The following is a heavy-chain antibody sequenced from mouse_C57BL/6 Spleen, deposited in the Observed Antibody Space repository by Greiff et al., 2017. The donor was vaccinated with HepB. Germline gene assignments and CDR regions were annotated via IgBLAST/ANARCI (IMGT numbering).Heavy chain of an antibody. V-gene: IGHV10-1*01. CDR3: VRLYDFPYYAMDY. Sequence: EVKVEESGGGLVQPKGSLKLSCAASGFSFNTYAMNWVRQAPGKGLEWVARIRSKSNNYATYYADSVKDRFTISRDDSESMLYLQMNNLKTEDTAMYYCVRLYDFPYYAMDYWGQGTSVTVSS. D-gene: IGHD2-3*01. J-gene: IGHJ4*01. CDR1: GFSFNTYA. CDR2: IRSKSNNYAT.